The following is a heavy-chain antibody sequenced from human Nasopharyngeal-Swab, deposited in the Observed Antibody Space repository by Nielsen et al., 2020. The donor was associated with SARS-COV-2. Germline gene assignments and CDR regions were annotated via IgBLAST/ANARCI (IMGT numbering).Heavy chain of an antibody. Sequence: GGSLRLSCVASGFLFNTYRMNWVRQAPGKGLEWVSAISSSGDYIYYAASVKGRFTISRDNAKNSLYLQMNSLRAEDTAVYYCVRDTPAMFAYWGQGMLVTVSS. J-gene: IGHJ4*02. CDR1: GFLFNTYR. CDR3: VRDTPAMFAY. V-gene: IGHV3-21*01. CDR2: ISSSGDYI.